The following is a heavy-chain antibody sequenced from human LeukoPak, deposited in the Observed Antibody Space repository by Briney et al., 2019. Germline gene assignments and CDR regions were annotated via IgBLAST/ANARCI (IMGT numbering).Heavy chain of an antibody. CDR3: ATLSLVRGVPDYYFEY. Sequence: PGGSLRLSCAASGFTLSNYSMNWVRQAPGKGLEWVSSISSSSYIYYTDSVKGRFTISRDNSKNTLYLQMNSLRAEDTAVYYCATLSLVRGVPDYYFEYWGQGTLVTVSS. CDR1: GFTLSNYS. J-gene: IGHJ4*02. CDR2: ISSSSYI. V-gene: IGHV3-21*04. D-gene: IGHD3-10*01.